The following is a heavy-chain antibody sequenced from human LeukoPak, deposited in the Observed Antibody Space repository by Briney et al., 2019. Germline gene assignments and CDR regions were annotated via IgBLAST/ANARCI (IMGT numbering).Heavy chain of an antibody. CDR1: GFTFDDYV. CDR2: INGNGDIT. D-gene: IGHD3-22*01. Sequence: PGGSLRLSCAASGFTFDDYVMSWVRQAPGKGLEWVSGINGNGDITGYEGSVKGRFTISRDNAKNSLYLQMNSLSAEDTAVYYCPTIWLEDSSAYRPLDYWGQGTLVTVSS. CDR3: PTIWLEDSSAYRPLDY. J-gene: IGHJ4*02. V-gene: IGHV3-20*04.